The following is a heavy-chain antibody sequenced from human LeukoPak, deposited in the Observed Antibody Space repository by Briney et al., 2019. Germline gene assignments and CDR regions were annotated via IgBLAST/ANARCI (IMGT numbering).Heavy chain of an antibody. D-gene: IGHD1-26*01. CDR1: GFTFSSYS. Sequence: GGSLRLSCAASGFTFSSYSMNWVRQAPGKGLEWVSSISSSSSYIYYADSVKGRFTISRDNAKNSLYLQMNSLRAEDTAVYYCARLVTMARWEWELRRWYFDYWGKGPRSPSPQ. J-gene: IGHJ4*03. CDR2: ISSSSSYI. CDR3: ARLVTMARWEWELRRWYFDY. V-gene: IGHV3-21*01.